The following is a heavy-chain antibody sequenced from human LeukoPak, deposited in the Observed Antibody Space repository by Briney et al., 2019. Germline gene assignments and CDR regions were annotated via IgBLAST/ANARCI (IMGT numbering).Heavy chain of an antibody. CDR3: ARDWFDGDYDRFDY. V-gene: IGHV3-7*03. CDR2: IKQDGSQK. CDR1: GFTFSSYW. J-gene: IGHJ4*02. Sequence: GGSLRLSCAASGFTFSSYWMSWFRQAPGKGLEWVANIKQDGSQKFSVDSVKGRFTTSRDNAKNSLYLQMNSLRVEDTAVYYCARDWFDGDYDRFDYWGQGTLVTVSS. D-gene: IGHD4-17*01.